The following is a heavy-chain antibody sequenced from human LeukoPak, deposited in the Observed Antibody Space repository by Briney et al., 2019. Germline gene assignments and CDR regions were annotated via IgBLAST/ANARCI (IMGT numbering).Heavy chain of an antibody. J-gene: IGHJ4*02. D-gene: IGHD1-1*01. CDR3: ARERKYDSNFDY. V-gene: IGHV3-74*01. CDR2: IKSDGSST. CDR1: GFTFSSYW. Sequence: PGGSLRLSRAASGFTFSSYWMHWVRQAPGKGLVWVSRIKSDGSSTSYADSVKGRLTISRDNAKNTLYLQMNSLRAEDTAVYYCARERKYDSNFDYWGQGTPVTVSS.